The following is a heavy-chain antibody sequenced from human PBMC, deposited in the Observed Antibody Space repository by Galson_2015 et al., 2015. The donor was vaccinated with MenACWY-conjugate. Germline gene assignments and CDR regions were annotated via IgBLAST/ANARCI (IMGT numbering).Heavy chain of an antibody. CDR3: ARHPPGGRGMDV. CDR1: GYNFITYW. CDR2: ISPIDSKT. D-gene: IGHD1-26*01. V-gene: IGHV5-51*01. Sequence: QSGAEVKKPGESLKISCKASGYNFITYWLGWVRQVPGKGLEWVGLISPIDSKTRYSPAFEGRVTISADNSITTAYLQWNSLQASDPAMYYCARHPPGGRGMDVWGQGTTVTVSS. J-gene: IGHJ6*02.